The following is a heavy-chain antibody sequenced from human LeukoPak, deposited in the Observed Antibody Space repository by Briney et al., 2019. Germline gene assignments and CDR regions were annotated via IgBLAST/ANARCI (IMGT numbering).Heavy chain of an antibody. CDR2: INPRCSKN. CDR1: GYTFTSYY. J-gene: IGHJ4*02. D-gene: IGHD3-9*01. CDR3: ARGDEDDIFDY. V-gene: IGHV1-46*01. Sequence: RASVTVSCKSSGYTFTSYYIHWVRQATGQPLEWMGIINPRCSKNSDAKKFDSRITMTSDTYTSIVYMEMSILRSEDTAEYYGARGDEDDIFDYWGQGTLVTVSS.